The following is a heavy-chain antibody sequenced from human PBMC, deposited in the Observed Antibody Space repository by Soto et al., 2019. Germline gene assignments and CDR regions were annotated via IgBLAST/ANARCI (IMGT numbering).Heavy chain of an antibody. CDR3: ARGRSGGGWYFDL. CDR2: INAGNGNT. Sequence: QVQLVQSGAEVKKPGASVKVSCKASGYTFTSYAMHWVRQAPGQRLEWMGWINAGNGNTKYSQKFQGRVTITRDTSASTAYMELSSLRSEDTDVYYCARGRSGGGWYFDLWGRGTLSLSPQ. D-gene: IGHD2-15*01. J-gene: IGHJ2*01. V-gene: IGHV1-3*01. CDR1: GYTFTSYA.